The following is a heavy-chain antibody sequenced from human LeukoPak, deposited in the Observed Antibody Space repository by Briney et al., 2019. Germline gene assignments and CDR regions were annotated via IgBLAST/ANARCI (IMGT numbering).Heavy chain of an antibody. D-gene: IGHD1-26*01. CDR2: ISGGSDGT. J-gene: IGHJ4*02. V-gene: IGHV3-23*01. CDR3: AKLAGATSRTDY. CDR1: GFTFSSYA. Sequence: GGSPRLSCAASGFTFSSYAMSWVRQAPGKGLEWVSTISGGSDGTYYADSVKGRFTISRDNSKNTLYLQMNSLRVEDTAMYHCAKLAGATSRTDYWGQGTLVTVSS.